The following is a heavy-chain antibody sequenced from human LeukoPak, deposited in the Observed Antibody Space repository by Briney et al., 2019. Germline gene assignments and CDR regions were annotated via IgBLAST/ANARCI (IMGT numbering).Heavy chain of an antibody. Sequence: GGSLRLSCAASGFTFSSYSMNWVRQAPGKGLEWVSSISSSSSYIYYADSVKGRFTISRDNAKNSLYLQMNSLRAEDTAVYYCARGWQQLGSPSFDYWGQGTLVTVSS. V-gene: IGHV3-21*01. CDR2: ISSSSSYI. J-gene: IGHJ4*02. CDR3: ARGWQQLGSPSFDY. CDR1: GFTFSSYS. D-gene: IGHD6-13*01.